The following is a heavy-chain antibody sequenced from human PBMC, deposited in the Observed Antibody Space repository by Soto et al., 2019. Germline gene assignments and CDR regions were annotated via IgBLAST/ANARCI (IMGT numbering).Heavy chain of an antibody. Sequence: QVQLVQSGAEVRKPGSSVTVSCRASGDTFKHYAISWVRQAPGQGLEWMGGIIPIFGKTDYAQTFHGRVTINGDESTYTAHMELRGLRSDDTALYYCATAGYNYGPFDYWGRGLPVTVSS. J-gene: IGHJ4*01. CDR1: GDTFKHYA. V-gene: IGHV1-69*01. CDR3: ATAGYNYGPFDY. D-gene: IGHD2-15*01. CDR2: IIPIFGKT.